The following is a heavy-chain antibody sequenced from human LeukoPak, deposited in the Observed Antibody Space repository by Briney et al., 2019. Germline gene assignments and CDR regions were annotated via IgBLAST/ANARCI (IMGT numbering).Heavy chain of an antibody. D-gene: IGHD6-13*01. V-gene: IGHV5-10-1*01. CDR1: GYRFTTYW. J-gene: IGHJ1*01. Sequence: GESLKISFKGSGYRFTTYWISWVRPMPGKGLEWMGRIDPSDSNTNYSPSFQGHVTISADKSISTVYLQWSSLKASDTAMYFCARPAGSSSRDFQHWGQGTPVTVSS. CDR2: IDPSDSNT. CDR3: ARPAGSSSRDFQH.